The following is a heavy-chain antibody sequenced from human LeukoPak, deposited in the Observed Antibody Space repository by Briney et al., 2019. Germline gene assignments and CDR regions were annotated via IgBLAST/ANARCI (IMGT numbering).Heavy chain of an antibody. Sequence: PSETLSLTCAVYGGSFSGYYWSWIRQPPGKGLEWIGEINHSGSTNYNPSLKSRVTISVDTSKNQFSLKLSSVTAADTAVYYCARGVRDYDILTGYYSDWFDPWGQGTLVTVSS. V-gene: IGHV4-34*01. CDR3: ARGVRDYDILTGYYSDWFDP. CDR1: GGSFSGYY. CDR2: INHSGST. D-gene: IGHD3-9*01. J-gene: IGHJ5*02.